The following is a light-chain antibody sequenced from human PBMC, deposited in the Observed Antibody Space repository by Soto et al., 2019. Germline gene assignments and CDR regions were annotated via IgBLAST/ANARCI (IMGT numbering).Light chain of an antibody. J-gene: IGLJ2*01. CDR3: SSYTSSSTPVV. V-gene: IGLV2-14*01. CDR1: SSDVGGYNY. Sequence: LTQPASVSGSPGQSITISCTGTSSDVGGYNYVSWYQQHPGKAPKLMIYEVSNRPSGVSNRFSGSKSGNTASLTISGLQAEDEADYYCSSYTSSSTPVVFGGGTKGTVL. CDR2: EVS.